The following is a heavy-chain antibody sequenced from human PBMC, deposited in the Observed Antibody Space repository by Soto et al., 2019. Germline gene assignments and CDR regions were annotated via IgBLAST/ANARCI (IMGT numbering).Heavy chain of an antibody. CDR3: AKGVVPAATSLDFDY. CDR1: VFTFSSYA. J-gene: IGHJ4*02. CDR2: LSGSGGTT. Sequence: WWSLRLSCSASVFTFSSYAVSWFRQAPGKGLEWVSALSGSGGTTYYTDSVKGRFTISRDNSKNTLYLQMNSLRAEDTAVYFCAKGVVPAATSLDFDYWGQGTLVTVSS. D-gene: IGHD2-2*01. V-gene: IGHV3-23*01.